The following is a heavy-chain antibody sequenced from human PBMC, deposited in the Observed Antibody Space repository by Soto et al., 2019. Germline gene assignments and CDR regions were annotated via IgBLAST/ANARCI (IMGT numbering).Heavy chain of an antibody. V-gene: IGHV1-3*01. D-gene: IGHD3-10*01. Sequence: ASVKVSCKASGYTFTSYAMHWVRQAPGQRLEWMGWINAGNGNTKYSQKFQGRVTITRDTSASTAYMELSSLRSEDTAVYYCARDGTMVRGVIISLSWFDPWGQGTLVTV. CDR3: ARDGTMVRGVIISLSWFDP. CDR1: GYTFTSYA. CDR2: INAGNGNT. J-gene: IGHJ5*02.